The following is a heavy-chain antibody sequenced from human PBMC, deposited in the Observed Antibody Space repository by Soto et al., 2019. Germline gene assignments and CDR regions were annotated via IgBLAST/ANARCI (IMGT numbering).Heavy chain of an antibody. CDR2: IGSDGGGT. Sequence: LRLCCSASGVTFGTYAMHWVRLAPGKGLEYVSAIGSDGGGTYYADSLKCRFTISRDNSKNTLYLQMRSPRTEDTAIYQCVKPPGYYYDTSTYYAXWGQGTLVPVSX. CDR1: GVTFGTYA. D-gene: IGHD3-22*01. CDR3: VKPPGYYYDTSTYYAX. V-gene: IGHV3-64D*06. J-gene: IGHJ4*02.